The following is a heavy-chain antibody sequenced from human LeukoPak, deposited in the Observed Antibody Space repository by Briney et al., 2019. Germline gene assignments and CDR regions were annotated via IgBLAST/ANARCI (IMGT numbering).Heavy chain of an antibody. CDR3: ARDQLVPAAMILGFHFDY. J-gene: IGHJ4*02. V-gene: IGHV3-30-3*01. CDR2: ISYDGSNK. D-gene: IGHD2-2*01. Sequence: GSLRLSFAASGFTFSSYAMHWVRQAPGKGLEWVAVISYDGSNKYYADSVKGRFTISRDNSKNTLYLQMNSLRAEDTAVYYCARDQLVPAAMILGFHFDYWGQGTLVTVSS. CDR1: GFTFSSYA.